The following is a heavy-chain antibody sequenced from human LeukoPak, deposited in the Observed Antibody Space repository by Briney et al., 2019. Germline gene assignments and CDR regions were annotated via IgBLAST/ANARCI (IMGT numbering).Heavy chain of an antibody. CDR1: GGSISSYY. J-gene: IGHJ5*02. CDR2: IYTSGST. Sequence: PSETLSLTCTVSGGSISSYYWSWIRQPAGKGLEWIGRIYTSGSTNYNPSLKSRVTMSVDTSKNQFSLKLSSVTAADTAVYYCASAVCSSTSCRSGAGWFDPWGQGTLVTVSS. V-gene: IGHV4-4*07. D-gene: IGHD2-2*01. CDR3: ASAVCSSTSCRSGAGWFDP.